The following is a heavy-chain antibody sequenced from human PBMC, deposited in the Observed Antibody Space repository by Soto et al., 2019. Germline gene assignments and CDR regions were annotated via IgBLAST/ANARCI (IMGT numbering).Heavy chain of an antibody. J-gene: IGHJ3*02. D-gene: IGHD3-9*01. Sequence: PGGSLRLSCVASGFMFTRSTMNWVRQAPGKGLEWVSSITSASDYIFYADSVKGRFTISRDNAKNSLYLQMNSLRAEDTAVYYYARVGTGSSTPLDIWGQGTMVTVSS. CDR2: ITSASDYI. CDR3: ARVGTGSSTPLDI. V-gene: IGHV3-21*01. CDR1: GFMFTRST.